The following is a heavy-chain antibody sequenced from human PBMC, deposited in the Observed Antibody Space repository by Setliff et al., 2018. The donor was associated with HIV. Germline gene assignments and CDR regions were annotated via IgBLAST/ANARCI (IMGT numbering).Heavy chain of an antibody. D-gene: IGHD2-21*02. CDR3: ARLGLSYCGGGCYLYYFDY. V-gene: IGHV4-38-2*01. Sequence: ETLSLTCAVSGYSISSGYYWGRIRQPPGKGLEWIGSIYHSGSTYYNPSLKSRVTISVDTSKNQFSLKLSSVTAADTAVYYCARLGLSYCGGGCYLYYFDYWGQGTLVTVSS. J-gene: IGHJ4*02. CDR1: GYSISSGYY. CDR2: IYHSGST.